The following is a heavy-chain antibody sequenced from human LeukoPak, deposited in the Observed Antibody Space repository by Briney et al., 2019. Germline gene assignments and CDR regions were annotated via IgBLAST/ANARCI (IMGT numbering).Heavy chain of an antibody. CDR2: ISSSGSTI. D-gene: IGHD3-10*01. V-gene: IGHV3-11*01. Sequence: GGSLRLSCVASGFTFSDYYMTWIRQAPGKGLEWVSYISSSGSTIYYADSVKGRFTISRDNAKNSLYLQMNSLRAEDTAVYYCARVASYGSGSYYNVQYFDYWGQGTLVTVSS. CDR1: GFTFSDYY. CDR3: ARVASYGSGSYYNVQYFDY. J-gene: IGHJ4*02.